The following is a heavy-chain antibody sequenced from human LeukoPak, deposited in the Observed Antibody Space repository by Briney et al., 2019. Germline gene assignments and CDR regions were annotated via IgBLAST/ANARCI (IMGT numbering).Heavy chain of an antibody. CDR3: ARFGLTSSLDY. CDR2: IYPGDSDT. D-gene: IGHD6-13*01. CDR1: GYSLTNNW. Sequence: ESLKISGQVSGYSLTNNWIGWVRQVPGKGLEWMGLIYPGDSDTRYSPSFQGQVTFSVDKSISTASLQWRNLKASDTAMYYCARFGLTSSLDYWGQGTLVTVSS. J-gene: IGHJ4*02. V-gene: IGHV5-51*01.